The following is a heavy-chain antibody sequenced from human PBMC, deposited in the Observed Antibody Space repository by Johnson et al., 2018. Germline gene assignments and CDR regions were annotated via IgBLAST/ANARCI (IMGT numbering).Heavy chain of an antibody. CDR1: GGSISTYY. D-gene: IGHD6-19*01. J-gene: IGHJ3*02. Sequence: QVQLQESGPGLVKPSETLSLTCTVSGGSISTYYWSWIRQPPGKGLEWIGFFYYTGSTNYNPSLRSRVTISVDTSKNQVSLKLSSVTAEDTALYYCARAVTGGWGFFDSWGQGTIVTGSS. CDR2: FYYTGST. V-gene: IGHV4-59*01. CDR3: ARAVTGGWGFFDS.